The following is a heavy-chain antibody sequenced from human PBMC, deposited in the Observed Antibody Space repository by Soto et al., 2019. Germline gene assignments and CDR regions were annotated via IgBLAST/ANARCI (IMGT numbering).Heavy chain of an antibody. V-gene: IGHV4-59*01. J-gene: IGHJ4*02. D-gene: IGHD3-22*01. CDR1: GDSISDYS. Sequence: SETLSLTCTVSGDSISDYSWSWIRQPPGKGLEWIGYIYYTGSTNYNLSLRSRVTISADTSKNQFSLNLRSVTAADTAMYYCARRAGSSSYPYDSHDFWGQGTLVTVSS. CDR2: IYYTGST. CDR3: ARRAGSSSYPYDSHDF.